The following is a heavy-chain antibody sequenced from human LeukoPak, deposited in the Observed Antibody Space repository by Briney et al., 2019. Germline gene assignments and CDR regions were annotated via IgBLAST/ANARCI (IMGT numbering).Heavy chain of an antibody. Sequence: PGRSLRLSCAASGFTFSSYAMSWVRQAPGKGLEWVSAISGSGGSTYYADSVKGRFTISRDKSKNTLYLQMNSLRAEDTAVYYCAKDTFGLSGARFDYWGQGTLVTVSS. CDR1: GFTFSSYA. D-gene: IGHD3-16*01. J-gene: IGHJ4*02. CDR3: AKDTFGLSGARFDY. CDR2: ISGSGGST. V-gene: IGHV3-23*01.